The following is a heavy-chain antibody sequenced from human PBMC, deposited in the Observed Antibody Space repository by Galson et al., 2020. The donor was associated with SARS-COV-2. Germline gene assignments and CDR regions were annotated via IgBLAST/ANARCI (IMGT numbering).Heavy chain of an antibody. CDR1: GYNLSPYW. CDR2: IYPDDSDT. Sequence: GESLKISCKVSGYNLSPYWIAWVRQMPGKGLEWMGIIYPDDSDTKYSPSFQGQVTISADKSISTAFLQWSSLKASDTAMYYCARSKHFYDTSGYYSFYWFDPWGQGTLVTVSS. V-gene: IGHV5-51*01. J-gene: IGHJ5*02. CDR3: ARSKHFYDTSGYYSFYWFDP. D-gene: IGHD3-22*01.